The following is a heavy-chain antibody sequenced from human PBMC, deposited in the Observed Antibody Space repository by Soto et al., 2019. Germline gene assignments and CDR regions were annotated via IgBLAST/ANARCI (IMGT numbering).Heavy chain of an antibody. CDR2: ISSSGSTI. D-gene: IGHD3-3*01. CDR1: GFTFSSYE. J-gene: IGHJ4*02. Sequence: EVQLVESGGGLVQPGGSLRLSCAASGFTFSSYEMNWVRQAPGKGLEWVSYISSSGSTIYYADSVKGRFTISRDNAKNSLYLQMNSLRAEDTAVYYCASLDAWFLFFDYWGQGTLVTVSS. V-gene: IGHV3-48*03. CDR3: ASLDAWFLFFDY.